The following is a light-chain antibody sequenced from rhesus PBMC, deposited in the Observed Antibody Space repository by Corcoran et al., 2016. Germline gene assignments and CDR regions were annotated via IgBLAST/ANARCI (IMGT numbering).Light chain of an antibody. CDR1: QGISNW. Sequence: DIQMTQSPSSLSASVGDRVTITCQASQGISNWLAWSQQKPGKAPRLLIYAASTLQGGVPSRVSGSGSGTECTLTISSLQPEDFAVYYCQQRNTYPHSFGQGTKVEIK. V-gene: IGKV1S11*01. J-gene: IGKJ2*01. CDR2: AAS. CDR3: QQRNTYPHS.